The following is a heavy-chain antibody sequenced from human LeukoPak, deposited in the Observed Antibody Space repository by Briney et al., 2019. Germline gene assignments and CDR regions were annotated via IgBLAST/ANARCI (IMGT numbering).Heavy chain of an antibody. CDR2: IWYDGSNK. V-gene: IGHV3-33*06. CDR1: GFTFSSYG. CDR3: AKGGTRKQWLEY. Sequence: GGSLRLSCAASGFTFSSYGMHWLRQAPGKGLEWVAVIWYDGSNKYYADSVKGRFTISRDNSKNTLYLQMNSLRAEDTAVYYCAKGGTRKQWLEYWGQGTLVTVSS. D-gene: IGHD6-19*01. J-gene: IGHJ4*02.